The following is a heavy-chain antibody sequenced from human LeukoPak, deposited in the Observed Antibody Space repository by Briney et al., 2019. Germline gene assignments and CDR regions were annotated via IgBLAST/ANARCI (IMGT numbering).Heavy chain of an antibody. D-gene: IGHD3-16*02. CDR2: VYISGNT. J-gene: IGHJ4*02. Sequence: PSETLSLTCTVSGGSISSYYWSWIRQPAGKTLEWIGRVYISGNTIYNPSLKSRVTMSLDTSKNQFSLNLSSVTAADTAVYYCARDGRITFGGVIVPYYFDYWGQGTLVTVSS. CDR3: ARDGRITFGGVIVPYYFDY. CDR1: GGSISSYY. V-gene: IGHV4-4*07.